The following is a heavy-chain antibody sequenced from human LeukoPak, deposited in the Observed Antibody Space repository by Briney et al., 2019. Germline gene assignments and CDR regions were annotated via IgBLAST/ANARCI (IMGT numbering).Heavy chain of an antibody. CDR2: IYPDESNI. CDR1: GYSFATYW. V-gene: IGHV5-51*01. Sequence: GESLKISCKGSGYSFATYWIAWVRQMPGKGLEWMGIIYPDESNIRYSPSFQGQVTISADRSISTAYLQWSSLKASDTAIYYCARPPSRGYSSSFEYWGQGTLVTVSS. D-gene: IGHD2-2*03. CDR3: ARPPSRGYSSSFEY. J-gene: IGHJ4*02.